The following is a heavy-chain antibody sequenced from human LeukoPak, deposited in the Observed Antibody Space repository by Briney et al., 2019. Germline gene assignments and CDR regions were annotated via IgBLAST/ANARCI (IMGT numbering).Heavy chain of an antibody. J-gene: IGHJ6*03. CDR3: AKETGDYEGYYYYYMDA. V-gene: IGHV3-30*04. CDR2: ISYDGSNK. CDR1: GFTFSSSA. D-gene: IGHD4-17*01. Sequence: GGSLRLSCAASGFTFSSSAMKCVRQSPGKGLECVAVISYDGSNKYYADSVKGRFTISRDNSKNTLYLQMNSLRAEDTAVYYCAKETGDYEGYYYYYMDAWGKGTTVTVSS.